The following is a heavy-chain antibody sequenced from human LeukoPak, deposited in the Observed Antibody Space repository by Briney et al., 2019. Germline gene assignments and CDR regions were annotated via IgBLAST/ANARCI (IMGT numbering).Heavy chain of an antibody. J-gene: IGHJ4*02. V-gene: IGHV3-9*01. CDR3: AKEDHFAS. CDR1: GFTFDDYT. CDR2: ITWNSGSI. Sequence: GGYLRRYCAASGFTFDDYTMHWVRQAPGKGLEWVSGITWNSGSIGYADSVRGRFTISRDNAKNSLYLEMNSLRAEDTALYYCAKEDHFASWGQGTLVTVSS.